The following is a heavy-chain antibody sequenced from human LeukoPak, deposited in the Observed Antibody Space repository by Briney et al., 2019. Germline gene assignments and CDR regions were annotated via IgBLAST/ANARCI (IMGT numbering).Heavy chain of an antibody. D-gene: IGHD4-17*01. Sequence: GGSLRLSCAASGFTFSSYSMNWIRQAPGKGLEWVSSISSSASYIYYADSVKGRFTISKDNAKNSLYLQMNSLRAEGTAVYYCARAGGSTVSHSDYWGQGTLVTVSS. J-gene: IGHJ4*02. CDR1: GFTFSSYS. CDR2: ISSSASYI. CDR3: ARAGGSTVSHSDY. V-gene: IGHV3-21*01.